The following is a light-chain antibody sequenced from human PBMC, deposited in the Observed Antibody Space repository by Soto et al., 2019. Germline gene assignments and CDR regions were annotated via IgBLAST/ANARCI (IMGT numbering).Light chain of an antibody. Sequence: DIQLTQSPSFLSASVGDRVTITCRACQGISSYLAWYQQKPGKAPKLLIYAASTLQSGVPSRFSGSGSGTEFTLTISSLQPEDCATYYCQQLNSYPRTFGQGTKVDIK. J-gene: IGKJ1*01. CDR3: QQLNSYPRT. V-gene: IGKV1-9*01. CDR2: AAS. CDR1: QGISSY.